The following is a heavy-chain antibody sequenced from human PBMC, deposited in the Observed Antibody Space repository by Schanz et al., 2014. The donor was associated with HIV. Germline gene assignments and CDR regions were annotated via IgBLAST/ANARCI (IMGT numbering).Heavy chain of an antibody. D-gene: IGHD2-21*01. J-gene: IGHJ6*02. Sequence: QVQLVQSGAEVKKPGSSVKVSCKASGGTFNSYAISWVRQAPGQGLEWMGWISGYNGNTNYAQKIQGRVTMTRDTSTTTAYMELRGLRPDDTAIYYCARDGEPYGIDVWGQGTPVTVSS. CDR3: ARDGEPYGIDV. CDR1: GGTFNSYA. CDR2: ISGYNGNT. V-gene: IGHV1-18*01.